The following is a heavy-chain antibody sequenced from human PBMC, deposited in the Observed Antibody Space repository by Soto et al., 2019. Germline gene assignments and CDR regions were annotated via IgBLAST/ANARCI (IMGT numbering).Heavy chain of an antibody. Sequence: EVRLLESGGGLVQAGGSLRLSCTTSGFTFDVVAMSWVRQAPGKGPEWVAAISARSERTYYADSVTGRFIISRDNPSNSFYLQMHSLRAEDTAVYYCAKESPYTEKRLYYRDVWGKWTTVTVSS. V-gene: IGHV3-23*01. CDR3: AKESPYTEKRLYYRDV. CDR2: ISARSERT. CDR1: GFTFDVVA. D-gene: IGHD4-4*01. J-gene: IGHJ6*03.